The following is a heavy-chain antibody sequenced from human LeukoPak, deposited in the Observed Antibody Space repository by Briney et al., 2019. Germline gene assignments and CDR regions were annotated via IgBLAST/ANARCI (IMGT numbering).Heavy chain of an antibody. CDR1: GFTFSSYE. CDR3: AKYSTGTTGRFDY. D-gene: IGHD1-1*01. J-gene: IGHJ4*02. CDR2: ISSSGSTI. V-gene: IGHV3-48*03. Sequence: GGSLRLSCAASGFTFSSYEMSWVRQAPGKGLEWVSYISSSGSTIYYADSVKGRFTISRDNSKNTLYLQMNSLRAEDTAVYYCAKYSTGTTGRFDYWGQGTLVTVSS.